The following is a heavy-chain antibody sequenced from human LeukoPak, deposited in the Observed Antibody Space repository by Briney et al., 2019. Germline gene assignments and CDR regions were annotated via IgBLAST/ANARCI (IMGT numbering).Heavy chain of an antibody. Sequence: PGGSLRLSCAASGFTFSNYWMHWVRQAPGKGLVWLSRINSDGSSSNYADSVKGRVTISRDNAKNTLYLQMSSLRVEDAAVYYCARETQWSPDYWGQGTLVTVSS. D-gene: IGHD2-8*01. V-gene: IGHV3-74*01. CDR2: INSDGSSS. CDR3: ARETQWSPDY. CDR1: GFTFSNYW. J-gene: IGHJ4*02.